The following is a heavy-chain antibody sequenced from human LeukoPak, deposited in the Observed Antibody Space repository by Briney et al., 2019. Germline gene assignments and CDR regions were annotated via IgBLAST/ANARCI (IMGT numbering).Heavy chain of an antibody. CDR1: GFTFSSYA. D-gene: IGHD3-10*01. CDR3: AKDRPTYYYGSGSYIYPYFDY. V-gene: IGHV3-23*01. CDR2: ISGSGGST. J-gene: IGHJ4*02. Sequence: GGSLRLSCAASGFTFSSYAMSWVRQAPGKGLEWVSAISGSGGSTYYADSVKGRFTISRDNSKDTLYLQMNSLRAEDTAVYHCAKDRPTYYYGSGSYIYPYFDYWGQGTLVTVSS.